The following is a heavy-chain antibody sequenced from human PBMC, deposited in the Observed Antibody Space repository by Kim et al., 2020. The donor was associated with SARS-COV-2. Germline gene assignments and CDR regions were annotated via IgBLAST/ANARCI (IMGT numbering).Heavy chain of an antibody. Sequence: GGSLRLSCAASGFTVSSNYMSWVRQAPGKGLEWVSVIYSGGSTYYADSVKGRFTISRDNSKNTLYLQMNSLRAEDTAVYYCARDSGIPDKGGVVRGVIPYFGMDVWGQGTKVTVSS. J-gene: IGHJ6*02. V-gene: IGHV3-53*01. CDR1: GFTVSSNY. D-gene: IGHD3-10*01. CDR2: IYSGGST. CDR3: ARDSGIPDKGGVVRGVIPYFGMDV.